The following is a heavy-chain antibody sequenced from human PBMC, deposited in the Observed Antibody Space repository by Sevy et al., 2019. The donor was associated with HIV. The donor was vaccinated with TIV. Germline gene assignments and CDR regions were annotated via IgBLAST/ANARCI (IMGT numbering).Heavy chain of an antibody. Sequence: GGSLRLSCAASGFTFSSYGMNWVRQAPGKGLEWVSYISSSSSTIYYADSVKGRFTISRDNAKNSLYLQMNSLRDEDTAVYYCARAPTVVVITTFYYYGMDVWGQGTTVTVSS. J-gene: IGHJ6*02. CDR2: ISSSSSTI. CDR1: GFTFSSYG. CDR3: ARAPTVVVITTFYYYGMDV. V-gene: IGHV3-48*02. D-gene: IGHD3-22*01.